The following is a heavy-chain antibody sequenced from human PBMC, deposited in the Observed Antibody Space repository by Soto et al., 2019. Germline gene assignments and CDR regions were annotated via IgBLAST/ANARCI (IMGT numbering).Heavy chain of an antibody. Sequence: GGSLRLSCDASGFTFSSHGMTWVRQAPGKGLEWVAFISSTSSTKNYADSVKGRFTTSRDNAKNSLYLQMNSLRAEDTAVYYCARDGTGYSSSWYEGHWFDPWGQGTLVTVSS. CDR3: ARDGTGYSSSWYEGHWFDP. D-gene: IGHD6-13*01. J-gene: IGHJ5*02. CDR2: ISSTSSTK. CDR1: GFTFSSHG. V-gene: IGHV3-48*04.